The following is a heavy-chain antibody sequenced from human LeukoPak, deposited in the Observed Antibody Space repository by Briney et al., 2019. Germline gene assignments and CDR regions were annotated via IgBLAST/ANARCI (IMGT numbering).Heavy chain of an antibody. V-gene: IGHV1-69*04. J-gene: IGHJ4*02. CDR3: ARASDSSGWYRLDY. CDR1: GGTFSSYA. CDR2: IIPILGIA. Sequence: ASVKVSCKASGGTFSSYAISWVRQAPGQGLEWMGRIIPILGIANYAQKFQGRVTITADKSTSTAYMELSSLRSEDTAAYYCARASDSSGWYRLDYWGQGTLVTVSS. D-gene: IGHD6-19*01.